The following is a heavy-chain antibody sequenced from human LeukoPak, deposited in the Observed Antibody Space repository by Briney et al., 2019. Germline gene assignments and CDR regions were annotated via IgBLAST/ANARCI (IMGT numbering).Heavy chain of an antibody. CDR3: ARGPRKAGMAAVYFDY. V-gene: IGHV4-34*01. CDR2: INHSGST. J-gene: IGHJ4*02. D-gene: IGHD6-13*01. Sequence: PSETLSLTCAVYGGSFSGYYWSWIRQPPGKGLEWIGEINHSGSTNYNPSLKSRVTISVDTSKNQFSLKLSSVTAADTAVYYCARGPRKAGMAAVYFDYWGQGTLVTVSS. CDR1: GGSFSGYY.